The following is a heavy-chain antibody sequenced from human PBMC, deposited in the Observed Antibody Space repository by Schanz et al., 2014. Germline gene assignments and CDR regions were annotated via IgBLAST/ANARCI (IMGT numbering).Heavy chain of an antibody. J-gene: IGHJ4*02. CDR3: ARDGVDAAAGGNY. Sequence: QVQLVQSGAEVKKPGASVKVSCKASGYTFVSDSMHWVRQAPGQGLEWMGMINPSGGSTTYAQKFQGRVTITADKSTTTAYMELNSLNSDDTAVYYCARDGVDAAAGGNYWGQGTLXTVSS. CDR1: GYTFVSDS. V-gene: IGHV1-46*03. CDR2: INPSGGST. D-gene: IGHD6-13*01.